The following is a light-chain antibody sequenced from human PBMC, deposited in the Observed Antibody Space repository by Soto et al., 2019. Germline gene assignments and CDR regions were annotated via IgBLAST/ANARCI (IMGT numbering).Light chain of an antibody. Sequence: QSVLTQPPSASGSPGQSVTISCTGTSSDVGGYNYVSWYQQHPGKVPKLMVYEVNKRPSGVPDRFSGSKSGNTASLTVSGIQAEDEAAYYCTSYAGGNNVFGTGTKVTVL. CDR1: SSDVGGYNY. V-gene: IGLV2-8*01. J-gene: IGLJ1*01. CDR2: EVN. CDR3: TSYAGGNNV.